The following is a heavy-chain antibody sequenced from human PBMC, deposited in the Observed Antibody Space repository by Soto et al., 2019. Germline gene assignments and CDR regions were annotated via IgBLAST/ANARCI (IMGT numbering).Heavy chain of an antibody. CDR2: IYYSGTS. D-gene: IGHD4-17*01. V-gene: IGHV4-39*02. J-gene: IGHJ2*01. Sequence: QLQLQESGPGLVKPSETLSLTCTVSGGSVSSSSYYWGWIRQPPGKGLEWIGGIYYSGTSYYNPSLKSRVTISVDTSKNHFSLKLNSVTAADTAVYYCARPYGDYLYCHFDLWGRGTLVTVSS. CDR1: GGSVSSSSYY. CDR3: ARPYGDYLYCHFDL.